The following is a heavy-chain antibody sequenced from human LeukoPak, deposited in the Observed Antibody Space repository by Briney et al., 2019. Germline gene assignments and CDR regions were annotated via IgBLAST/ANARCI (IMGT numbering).Heavy chain of an antibody. V-gene: IGHV3-23*01. CDR2: ISGSGGST. CDR1: GFTFSSYA. CDR3: AKFSCVVPAANPRSGFDY. Sequence: GGSLRLSCAASGFTFSSYAMSWVRQAPGKGLEWVSAISGSGGSTYYADSVKGRFTISRDNSKNTLYLQMNSLRADETAVYYCAKFSCVVPAANPRSGFDYWGQGTLVTVSS. D-gene: IGHD2-2*01. J-gene: IGHJ4*02.